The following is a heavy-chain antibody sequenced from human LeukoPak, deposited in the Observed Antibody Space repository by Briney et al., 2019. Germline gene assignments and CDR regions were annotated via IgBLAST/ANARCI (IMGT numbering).Heavy chain of an antibody. CDR3: AKDERSITIFGVVISDAFDI. CDR2: ISGSGGST. CDR1: GFTFSSYA. V-gene: IGHV3-23*01. Sequence: GGSLRLSCAASGFTFSSYAMSWVRQAPGKGLEWVSAISGSGGSTYYADSVTGRFTISRDNSKNTLYLQMNSLRAEDTAVYYCAKDERSITIFGVVISDAFDIWGQGTMVTVSS. D-gene: IGHD3-3*01. J-gene: IGHJ3*02.